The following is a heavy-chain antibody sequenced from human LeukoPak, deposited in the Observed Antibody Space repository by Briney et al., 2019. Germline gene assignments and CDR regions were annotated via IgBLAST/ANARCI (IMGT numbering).Heavy chain of an antibody. CDR1: GGSISSSSYY. D-gene: IGHD1-1*01. Sequence: PSETLSLTCTVSGGSISSSSYYWGWIRQPPGKGLEWIGSIYYSGSTYYNPSLKSRVTISVDTSKNQFSLKLSSVTAADTAVYYCARHGISWFDPWGQGTLVTVSS. CDR2: IYYSGST. CDR3: ARHGISWFDP. V-gene: IGHV4-39*01. J-gene: IGHJ5*02.